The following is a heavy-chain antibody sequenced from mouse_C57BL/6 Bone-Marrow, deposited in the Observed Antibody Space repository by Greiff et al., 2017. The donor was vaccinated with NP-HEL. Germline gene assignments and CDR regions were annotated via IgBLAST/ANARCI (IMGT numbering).Heavy chain of an antibody. Sequence: VQLQQSGAELVRPGASVKLSCTASGFNIKDDYMHWVKQRPEQGLEWIGWIDPENGDTEYASKFQGKATITADTSSNTSYLQLSSLTSEDTAVYYCTTLSWFAYWGQGTLVTDSA. J-gene: IGHJ3*01. V-gene: IGHV14-4*01. CDR1: GFNIKDDY. CDR2: IDPENGDT. CDR3: TTLSWFAY. D-gene: IGHD6-2*01.